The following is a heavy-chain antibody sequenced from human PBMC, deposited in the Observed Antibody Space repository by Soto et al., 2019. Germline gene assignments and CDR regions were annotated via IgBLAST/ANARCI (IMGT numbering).Heavy chain of an antibody. CDR3: GRIPDVEMATTGDY. D-gene: IGHD1-1*01. Sequence: QVQLVQSGAEVKKPGSSVKVSCKASGGTFSSYAISWVRQAPGQGLEWMGGIIPIFGTANYAQKFQGRVTITGDESTSTAYMELGSLRSEDTAVYCCGRIPDVEMATTGDYWGQGTLVTVSS. J-gene: IGHJ4*02. CDR1: GGTFSSYA. V-gene: IGHV1-69*12. CDR2: IIPIFGTA.